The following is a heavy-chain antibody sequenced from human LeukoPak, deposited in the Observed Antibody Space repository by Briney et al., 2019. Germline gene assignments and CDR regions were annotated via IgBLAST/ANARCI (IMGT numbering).Heavy chain of an antibody. Sequence: PSETLSLTCAVYGGSFSGYYWSWIRQPPGKGLEWIGEINHSGSTNYNPSLKSRVTISVDTSKNQFSLKLSSVTAADTAVYYCARRRSYYKYYYMDVWGKGTTGTVSS. J-gene: IGHJ6*03. CDR2: INHSGST. CDR1: GGSFSGYY. CDR3: ARRRSYYKYYYMDV. V-gene: IGHV4-34*01. D-gene: IGHD1-26*01.